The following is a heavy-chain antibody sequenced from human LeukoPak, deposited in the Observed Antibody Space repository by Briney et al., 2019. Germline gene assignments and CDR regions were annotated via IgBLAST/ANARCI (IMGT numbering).Heavy chain of an antibody. D-gene: IGHD5-18*01. Sequence: PSETLSLTCTVPGGSISSSSYYWGWIRQPPGKGLEWIGSIYYSGSTYYNPSLKSRVTISVDTSKNQFSLKLSSVTAADTAVYYCASSGAHTAMAWDAFDIWGQGTMVTVSS. CDR3: ASSGAHTAMAWDAFDI. CDR2: IYYSGST. CDR1: GGSISSSSYY. V-gene: IGHV4-39*07. J-gene: IGHJ3*02.